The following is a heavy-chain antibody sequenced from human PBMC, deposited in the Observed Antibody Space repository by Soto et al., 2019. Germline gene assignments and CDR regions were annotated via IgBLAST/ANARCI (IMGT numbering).Heavy chain of an antibody. D-gene: IGHD6-13*01. CDR1: GYTFTSYD. CDR3: ARRGYSSSWYYYYYYGMDV. CDR2: MNPNRGNT. Sequence: QVQLVQSGAEVKKPGASVKVSCKASGYTFTSYDINWVRQATGQGLEWMGWMNPNRGNTGYAQKVQGRVTMTRNTSISTAYMELSSLRSEDTAVYYCARRGYSSSWYYYYYYGMDVWGQGTTVTVSS. J-gene: IGHJ6*02. V-gene: IGHV1-8*01.